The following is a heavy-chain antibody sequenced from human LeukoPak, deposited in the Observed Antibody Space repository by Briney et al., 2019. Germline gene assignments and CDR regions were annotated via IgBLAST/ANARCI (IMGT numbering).Heavy chain of an antibody. V-gene: IGHV4-30-2*01. CDR3: ARRVPGAIYYYYYGMDV. D-gene: IGHD2-2*02. Sequence: SQTLSLTCAVSGGSISSGGYSWSWIRQPPGKGLEWIGYIYHSGSTYYNPSLKSRVTISVDRSKNQFSLKLSSVTAADTAVYYCARRVPGAIYYYYYGMDVWGQETTVTVSS. CDR1: GGSISSGGYS. J-gene: IGHJ6*02. CDR2: IYHSGST.